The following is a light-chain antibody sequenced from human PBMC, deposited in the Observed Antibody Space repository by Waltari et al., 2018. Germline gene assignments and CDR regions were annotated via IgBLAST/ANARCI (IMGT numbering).Light chain of an antibody. V-gene: IGKV3-20*01. CDR1: QSVRSSS. CDR2: GPS. J-gene: IGKJ2*01. CDR3: QQYGSSPYT. Sequence: EIVLTQSPGTLSLSPGERATLSCRASQSVRSSSLAWYQQKPGQAPRLLIYGPSSRATGIPDRFSGSGSGTDFTLTISRLEPEDFAVYYCQQYGSSPYTCGQGTKLEIK.